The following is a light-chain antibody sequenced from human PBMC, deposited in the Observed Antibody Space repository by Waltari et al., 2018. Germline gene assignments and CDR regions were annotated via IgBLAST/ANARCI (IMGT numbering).Light chain of an antibody. Sequence: DIQMTQSPSSLSASVGDRVTITCRASQGIANYLAWYQQQPGKAPKVLIYAASTLQTGVPARFSGSGSGTDFTLNISSLQPEDVASYYCQHYNSDPLTFGGGTKVEIK. CDR1: QGIANY. CDR2: AAS. J-gene: IGKJ4*01. V-gene: IGKV1-27*01. CDR3: QHYNSDPLT.